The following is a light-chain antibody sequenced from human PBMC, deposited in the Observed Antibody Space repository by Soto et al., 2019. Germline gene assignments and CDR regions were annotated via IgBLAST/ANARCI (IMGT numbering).Light chain of an antibody. CDR1: QPVSNW. CDR2: AAS. V-gene: IGKV1-12*01. CDR3: QQANGFPPLT. J-gene: IGKJ4*01. Sequence: DIQMTQSPSSVSASVGDRVTITCRASQPVSNWLAWYQQKPGKDPKLLIYAASKLQVGVPSRFSGSRSGTDFTLTISSLQPEDFATYYCQQANGFPPLTFGGGTTVEIK.